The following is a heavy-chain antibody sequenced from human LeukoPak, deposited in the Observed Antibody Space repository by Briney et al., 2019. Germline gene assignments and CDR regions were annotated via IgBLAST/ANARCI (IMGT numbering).Heavy chain of an antibody. CDR2: ISYDGTNK. V-gene: IGHV3-30*03. Sequence: GGSLRLSCAASGFTFSSYGMHWVRQAPGKGLEWVAIISYDGTNKHFADSVKGRFTISRDNSKNTLYLHMNSLRTEDTAVYYCASLIGYWGQGTLVTVSS. CDR3: ASLIGY. CDR1: GFTFSSYG. J-gene: IGHJ4*02.